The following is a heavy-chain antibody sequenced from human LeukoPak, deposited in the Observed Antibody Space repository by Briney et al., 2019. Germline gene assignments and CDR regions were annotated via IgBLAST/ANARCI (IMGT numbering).Heavy chain of an antibody. CDR3: ARFTFESSSWYYNRFFDY. Sequence: HPGGSLRLSCAASGFTFSSYEMNWVRQAPGKGLEWVSYISSSGSTIYYADSVKGRFTISRDNAKNSLYLQMNSLRAEDTAVYYCARFTFESSSWYYNRFFDYWGQGTLVTVSS. J-gene: IGHJ4*02. V-gene: IGHV3-48*03. CDR1: GFTFSSYE. CDR2: ISSSGSTI. D-gene: IGHD6-13*01.